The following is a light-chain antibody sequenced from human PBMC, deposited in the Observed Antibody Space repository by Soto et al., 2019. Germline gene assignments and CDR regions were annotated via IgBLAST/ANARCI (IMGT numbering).Light chain of an antibody. J-gene: IGLJ1*01. V-gene: IGLV2-14*01. Sequence: QSVLTQPASVSGSPGQSITISCTGTSIDIGTYNYVSSYQQHPGKAPKLIIYEVSNRPSGVSNRFSGSKSGNTASLTISGLQAEDEADYYFSSYTSSTNYVFGTGTKVALL. CDR1: SIDIGTYNY. CDR3: SSYTSSTNYV. CDR2: EVS.